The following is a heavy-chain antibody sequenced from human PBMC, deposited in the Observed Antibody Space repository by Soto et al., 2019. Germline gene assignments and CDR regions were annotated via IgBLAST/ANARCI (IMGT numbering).Heavy chain of an antibody. Sequence: EVQLVESGGGLVQPGGSLRLSCAASGFTFSAYDMHWVRQPTGKGLEWVSAIGTQHDTYYPDSVKGRFTISRENAKNSLYLQMNSLRTGDKAGYYCGRLASDWHGGGGWVDPWGQGTLVTGSS. CDR3: GRLASDWHGGGGWVDP. D-gene: IGHD3-16*01. J-gene: IGHJ5*02. CDR1: GFTFSAYD. V-gene: IGHV3-13*01. CDR2: IGTQHDT.